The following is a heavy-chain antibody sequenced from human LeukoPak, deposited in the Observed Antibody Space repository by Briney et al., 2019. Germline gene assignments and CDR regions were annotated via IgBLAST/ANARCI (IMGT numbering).Heavy chain of an antibody. J-gene: IGHJ4*02. CDR2: ICYSGST. V-gene: IGHV4-61*01. CDR1: GGSVSSGSYY. D-gene: IGHD2-2*02. CDR3: ARGSLTQDCSSTSCYSGIDY. Sequence: SETLSLTCTVSGGSVSSGSYYWSWIRQPPGKGLEWIGYICYSGSTNYNPSLKSRVTISVDTSKNQFSLKLSSVTAADTAVYYCARGSLTQDCSSTSCYSGIDYWGQGTLVTVSS.